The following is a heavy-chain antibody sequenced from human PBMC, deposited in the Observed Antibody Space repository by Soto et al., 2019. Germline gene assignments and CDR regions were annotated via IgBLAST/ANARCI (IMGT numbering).Heavy chain of an antibody. CDR3: ASFTADRSGWYNWLDP. Sequence: ASVKVSCKASGYTFTSYGISWVRQAPGQGLEWMGWISAYNGNTNYAQKLQGRVTMTTDTSTSTAYMELRSLRSDDTAVYYCASFTADRSGWYNWLDPWGQGTLVTVSS. D-gene: IGHD6-19*01. V-gene: IGHV1-18*01. J-gene: IGHJ5*02. CDR1: GYTFTSYG. CDR2: ISAYNGNT.